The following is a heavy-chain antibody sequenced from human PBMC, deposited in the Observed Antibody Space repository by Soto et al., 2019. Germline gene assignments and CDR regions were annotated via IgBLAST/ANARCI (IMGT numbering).Heavy chain of an antibody. J-gene: IGHJ4*02. V-gene: IGHV3-30-3*01. CDR3: ARDAYYEVRGLIGY. CDR1: GFTFSTYE. D-gene: IGHD3-10*01. Sequence: SLRLSCAASGFTFSTYEMHFVRQAPGKGLEWVAVISYDGSNKYYADSVKGRFTISRDNSKNTLFLQMNSLRPEDTAMYYCARDAYYEVRGLIGYWGQGTPVTVS. CDR2: ISYDGSNK.